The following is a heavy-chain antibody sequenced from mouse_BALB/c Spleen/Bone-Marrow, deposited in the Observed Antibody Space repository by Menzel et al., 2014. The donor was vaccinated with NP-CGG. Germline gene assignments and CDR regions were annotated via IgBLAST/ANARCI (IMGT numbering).Heavy chain of an antibody. CDR2: FYPGSGSI. Sequence: VQLQESGAELVKPGASVKLSCKASGYTFTEYIIHWVKQRSGQGLEWIGRFYPGSGSIKYNEKFKDKATLTADKSSSTVYMELSRLTSEDSAVYFCARHEDYGSSYYYAMDYWVQGTSVTVSS. V-gene: IGHV1-62-2*01. CDR3: ARHEDYGSSYYYAMDY. CDR1: GYTFTEYI. D-gene: IGHD1-1*01. J-gene: IGHJ4*01.